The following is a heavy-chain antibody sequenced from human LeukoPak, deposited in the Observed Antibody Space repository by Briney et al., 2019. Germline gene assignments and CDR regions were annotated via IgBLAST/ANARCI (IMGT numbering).Heavy chain of an antibody. CDR2: ISSSSSYI. V-gene: IGHV3-21*01. CDR1: GFTFSSYS. Sequence: PGGSLRLSCAASGFTFSSYSMNWVRQAPGKGLEWVSSISSSSSYIYYADSVKGRFTTSRDNAKNSLYLQMNSLRAEDTAVYYCARADVGAKGIVDYWGQGTLVTVSS. D-gene: IGHD1-26*01. CDR3: ARADVGAKGIVDY. J-gene: IGHJ4*02.